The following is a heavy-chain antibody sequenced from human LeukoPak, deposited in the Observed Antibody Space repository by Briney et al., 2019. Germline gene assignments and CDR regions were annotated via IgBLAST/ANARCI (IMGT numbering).Heavy chain of an antibody. CDR3: AGDRRDSGSRYKRAFDI. V-gene: IGHV3-30-3*01. D-gene: IGHD3-10*01. Sequence: PGRSLRLSCAASGFTFSSYAMHWVRQAPGKGLEWVAVISYDGSNKYYADSVKGRFTISRDNSKNTLYLQMNSLRAEDTAVYYCAGDRRDSGSRYKRAFDIWGQGTMVTVSS. CDR2: ISYDGSNK. J-gene: IGHJ3*02. CDR1: GFTFSSYA.